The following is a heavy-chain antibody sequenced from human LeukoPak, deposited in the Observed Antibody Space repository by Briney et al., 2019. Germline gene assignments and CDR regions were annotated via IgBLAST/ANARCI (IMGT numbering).Heavy chain of an antibody. CDR2: ISSSGSTI. D-gene: IGHD3-22*01. CDR1: GFTFSDYY. CDR3: ARVRSPYYDSSDAFDI. J-gene: IGHJ3*02. Sequence: SGGSLRLSCAASGFTFSDYYMSWIRQAPGKGLEWVSYISSSGSTIYYADSVKGRFTISRDNAKNSLYLQMNSLRAEDTAVYYCARVRSPYYDSSDAFDIWGQGTMVTVSS. V-gene: IGHV3-11*04.